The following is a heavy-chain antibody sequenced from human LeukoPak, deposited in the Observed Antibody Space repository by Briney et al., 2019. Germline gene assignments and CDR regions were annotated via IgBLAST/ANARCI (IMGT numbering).Heavy chain of an antibody. CDR3: TRDGVGSVPLDY. CDR2: IDTDGGNI. D-gene: IGHD1-26*01. Sequence: PGGSLRLSCVASGFTFNSNWMHWVRQAPGKGLVWVSRIDTDGGNIRYASSVGGRFTISRDNAKNTLFLQMNSLRVEDTAVYYCTRDGVGSVPLDYWGQGILVTVSS. J-gene: IGHJ4*02. V-gene: IGHV3-74*01. CDR1: GFTFNSNW.